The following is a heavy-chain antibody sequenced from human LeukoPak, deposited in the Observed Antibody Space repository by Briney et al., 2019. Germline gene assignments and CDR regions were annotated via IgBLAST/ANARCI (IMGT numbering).Heavy chain of an antibody. V-gene: IGHV4-31*03. CDR1: GGSITSDVYY. CDR2: IHSGST. D-gene: IGHD3-10*01. Sequence: SETLSLTCTVSGGSITSDVYYWSWIRQHPGKGLEWIGYIHSGSTSYNASLKSRVTISVDTSKNQFSLSLTSVTAADTAVYYCASSRYYYGAGSTNWFDPWGQGTPVTVSS. CDR3: ASSRYYYGAGSTNWFDP. J-gene: IGHJ5*02.